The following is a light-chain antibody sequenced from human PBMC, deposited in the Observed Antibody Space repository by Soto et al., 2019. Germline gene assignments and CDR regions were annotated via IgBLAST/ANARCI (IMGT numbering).Light chain of an antibody. V-gene: IGKV3-20*01. J-gene: IGKJ1*01. CDR3: QQYGSSGT. CDR2: GAS. CDR1: QSVSNNY. Sequence: IVLTQSPGTLSLSPGERATLSCRASQSVSNNYLAWYQQKPGQAPRLLIYGASNRATGLPDRFSGSWSGTDFTLTISTLEPDDFAVYYCQQYGSSGTFGQATKVEIK.